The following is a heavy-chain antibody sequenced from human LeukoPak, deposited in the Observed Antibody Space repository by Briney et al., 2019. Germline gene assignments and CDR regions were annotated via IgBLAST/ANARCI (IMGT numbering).Heavy chain of an antibody. CDR3: ARGGSSPPLIY. D-gene: IGHD6-13*01. CDR1: GGSISSSSYY. CDR2: IYYSGST. J-gene: IGHJ4*02. Sequence: SETLSLTCTVSGGSISSSSYYWGWIRQPPGKGLEWIGYIYYSGSTNYNPSLKSRVTISVDTSKNQFSLKLSSVTAADTAVYYCARGGSSPPLIYWGQGTLVTVSS. V-gene: IGHV4-61*05.